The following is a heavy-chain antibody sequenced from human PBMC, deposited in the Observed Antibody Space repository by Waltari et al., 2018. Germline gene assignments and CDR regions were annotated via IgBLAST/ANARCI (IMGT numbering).Heavy chain of an antibody. J-gene: IGHJ4*02. CDR2: INAGNGNT. D-gene: IGHD3-10*01. Sequence: QVQLVQSGAEVKKPGASVKVSCTASGYTFTSYAMHWVRQAPGQRLEWMGWINAGNGNTKYAQKFQGRVTITRDTSASTAYMELSSLRAEDTAVYYCARCMTPYGLTGPLDYWGQGTLVTVSS. CDR1: GYTFTSYA. CDR3: ARCMTPYGLTGPLDY. V-gene: IGHV1-3*01.